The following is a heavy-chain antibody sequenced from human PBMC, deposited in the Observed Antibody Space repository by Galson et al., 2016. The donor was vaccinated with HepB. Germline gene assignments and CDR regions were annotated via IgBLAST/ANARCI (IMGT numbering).Heavy chain of an antibody. V-gene: IGHV4-34*01. D-gene: IGHD4-17*01. Sequence: ETLSLTCGVYGGSFSGYYWSWIRQPPGKGLEWIGEINHSGSADYNPSLKGRVTMSVDTPKNQFSLKMSSVTAADTAVYFCARRGRTTVKGWFDPWGKGTLVVVSS. J-gene: IGHJ5*02. CDR3: ARRGRTTVKGWFDP. CDR1: GGSFSGYY. CDR2: INHSGSA.